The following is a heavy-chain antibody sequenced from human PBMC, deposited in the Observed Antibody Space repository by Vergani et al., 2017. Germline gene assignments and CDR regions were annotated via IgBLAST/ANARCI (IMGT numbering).Heavy chain of an antibody. V-gene: IGHV1-69*09. J-gene: IGHJ4*02. Sequence: QVQLVQSGAEVKKPGASVKVSCKASGGTFSSYTISWVRQAPGQGLEWMGRIIPILGIANYEQKFQGRVTITADKSTSTAYMELSSLRSEDTAVYYCARSGYSSSSPRPLDYWGQGTLVTVSS. CDR3: ARSGYSSSSPRPLDY. CDR2: IIPILGIA. CDR1: GGTFSSYT. D-gene: IGHD6-6*01.